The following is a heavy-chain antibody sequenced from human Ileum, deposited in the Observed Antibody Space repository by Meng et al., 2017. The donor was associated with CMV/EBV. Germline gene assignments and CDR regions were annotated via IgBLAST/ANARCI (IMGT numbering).Heavy chain of an antibody. V-gene: IGHV2-5*02. CDR3: VHRRDYSGNWNGGSVDF. D-gene: IGHD1-1*01. CDR2: IYWDDDK. Sequence: SLTSSPVGVGWIRQPIGKALEWLAFIYWDDDKRYSPSLKSRLTITKDAPKNQVVLTMTNMGPADTATYHCVHRRDYSGNWNGGSVDFWGQGALVTVSS. CDR1: SLTSSPVG. J-gene: IGHJ4*02.